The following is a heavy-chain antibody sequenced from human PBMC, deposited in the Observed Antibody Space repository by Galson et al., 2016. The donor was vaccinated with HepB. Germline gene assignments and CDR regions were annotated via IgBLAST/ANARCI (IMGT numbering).Heavy chain of an antibody. D-gene: IGHD2-15*01. V-gene: IGHV5-10-1*01. CDR2: IDPSDSFI. CDR1: GYTFTTYR. CDR3: AETLGYCSGGSCSYLDS. J-gene: IGHJ4*02. Sequence: QSGAEVKQPGESLRISCQASGYTFTTYRINWVRQVPGKGLEWMGRIDPSDSFIDYSPSFEGHITISTDKSKGTAYLQWTSLKASDTAMYYCAETLGYCSGGSCSYLDSWGQGTLVTVAS.